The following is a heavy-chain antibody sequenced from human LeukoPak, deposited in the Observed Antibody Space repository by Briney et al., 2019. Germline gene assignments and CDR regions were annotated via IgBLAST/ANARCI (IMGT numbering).Heavy chain of an antibody. D-gene: IGHD4-23*01. CDR2: INYSGST. V-gene: IGHV4-34*01. CDR3: ARVARIQKTTVVTPAFRSSWFDP. J-gene: IGHJ5*02. CDR1: GGSFSGYY. Sequence: PSGTLSLTCAVYGGSFSGYYWSWVRQPPGKGLEWSGEINYSGSTNYNPSLKSRVTISVDISKNQFSLQLTSVTAADTAVYYCARVARIQKTTVVTPAFRSSWFDPWGQGTLVTVSS.